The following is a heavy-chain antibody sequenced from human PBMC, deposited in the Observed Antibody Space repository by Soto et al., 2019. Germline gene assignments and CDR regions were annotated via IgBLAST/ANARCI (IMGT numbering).Heavy chain of an antibody. J-gene: IGHJ4*02. CDR1: GYTFASYA. CDR2: INAGNGNT. D-gene: IGHD2-21*02. V-gene: IGHV1-3*01. CDR3: ARSIVVVTALDY. Sequence: ASVKVSCKASGYTFASYAMHWVRQAPGQRLEWMGWINAGNGNTKYSQKFQGRVAITRDTSASTAYMELSSLRSEDTAVYYCARSIVVVTALDYWGQGTLVTVSS.